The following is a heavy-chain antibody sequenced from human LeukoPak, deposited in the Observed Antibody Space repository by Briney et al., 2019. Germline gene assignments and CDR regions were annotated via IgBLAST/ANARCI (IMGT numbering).Heavy chain of an antibody. Sequence: SETLSLTCTVSGGSISSGDYYWSWIRQPPGKCLEWIGYIYYSGSTYYNPSLKSRVTISVDTSKNQFSLKLSSVTAADTAVYYCARGGYYDGSGYFDYWGQGTLVTVSS. CDR3: ARGGYYDGSGYFDY. V-gene: IGHV4-30-4*08. D-gene: IGHD3-22*01. CDR1: GGSISSGDYY. CDR2: IYYSGST. J-gene: IGHJ4*02.